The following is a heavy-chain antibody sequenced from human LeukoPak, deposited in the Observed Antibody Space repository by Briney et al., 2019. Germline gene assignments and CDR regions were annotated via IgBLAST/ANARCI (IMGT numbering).Heavy chain of an antibody. CDR1: GGSISSGSYY. V-gene: IGHV4-30-4*08. J-gene: IGHJ3*02. Sequence: SETLSLTCTVSGGSISSGSYYWSWIRQPPGKGLEWIGYIYYSGSTYYNPSLKSRVTISVDTSKNQFSLKLSSVTAADTAVYYCASQPVDTAMVRNDAFDIWGQGTMVTVSS. CDR2: IYYSGST. D-gene: IGHD5-18*01. CDR3: ASQPVDTAMVRNDAFDI.